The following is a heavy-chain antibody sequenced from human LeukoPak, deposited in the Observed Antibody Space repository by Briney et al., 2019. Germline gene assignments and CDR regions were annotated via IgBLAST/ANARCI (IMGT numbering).Heavy chain of an antibody. CDR3: AATLGIRLGELYYSDY. CDR2: IYYSGST. J-gene: IGHJ4*02. D-gene: IGHD3-16*01. Sequence: AETLSLTCTVSGGSISSSSYYWGWIRQPPGKGLEWIGSIYYSGSTYYNPSLKSRVTISVDTSKNQFSLKLSSVTAADTAVYYCAATLGIRLGELYYSDYWGQGTLVTVSS. CDR1: GGSISSSSYY. V-gene: IGHV4-39*01.